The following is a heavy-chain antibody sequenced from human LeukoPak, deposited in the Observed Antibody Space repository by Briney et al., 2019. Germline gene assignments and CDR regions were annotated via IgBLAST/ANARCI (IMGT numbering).Heavy chain of an antibody. CDR1: GGSISSYY. CDR3: SRVEDNRSWHFDS. D-gene: IGHD6-13*01. V-gene: IGHV4-59*01. J-gene: IGHJ4*02. CDR2: IYYSGST. Sequence: KPSETLSLTCTVSGGSISSYYWSWVRQPPGKGLEWVGYIYYSGSTNYTPSLKSRATISVDTSKHKLSLKLSSVAPAAQPLLFLSRVEDNRSWHFDSWGQGTLVTVSS.